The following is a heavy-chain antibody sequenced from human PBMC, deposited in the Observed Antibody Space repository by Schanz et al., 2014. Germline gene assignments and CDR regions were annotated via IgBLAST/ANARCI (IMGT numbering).Heavy chain of an antibody. CDR2: IHYDGTYK. CDR1: GFTFSSYA. J-gene: IGHJ4*02. CDR3: AKLDGYAYGSMGQEYFDY. V-gene: IGHV3-30*02. Sequence: VQLVESGGGVVQPGRSLRLSCVASGFTFSSYAMNWVRQAPGKGLEWVAFIHYDGTYKYYADSVKGRFTISRDNSENTLYLQMISLRAEDTAVYYCAKLDGYAYGSMGQEYFDYWGQGTLVAVSS. D-gene: IGHD5-18*01.